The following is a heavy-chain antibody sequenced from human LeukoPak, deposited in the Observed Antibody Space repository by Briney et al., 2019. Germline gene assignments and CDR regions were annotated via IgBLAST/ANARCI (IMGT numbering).Heavy chain of an antibody. D-gene: IGHD6-13*01. CDR3: AREVKYRSSWYSLHFDY. V-gene: IGHV3-33*01. Sequence: GGSLRLSCAASGFTFSSYGMHWVRQAPGKGLEWVAVIWYDGSNKYYADSLKGRFTISRDNSKNTLYLQMNSLRDEDTAVYYCAREVKYRSSWYSLHFDYWGQGTLVTVSS. CDR1: GFTFSSYG. CDR2: IWYDGSNK. J-gene: IGHJ4*02.